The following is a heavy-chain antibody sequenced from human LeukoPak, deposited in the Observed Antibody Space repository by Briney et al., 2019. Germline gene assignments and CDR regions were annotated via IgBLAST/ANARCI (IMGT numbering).Heavy chain of an antibody. CDR3: ARHRMGQPRPYWYFDL. CDR1: GYSFTNYW. Sequence: GESLQISCKGSGYSFTNYWIGWVRQMPGKGLKWMGIIYPGDSDARYSPSFQGQVTISADKSISTAYLQWSSLKASDTAMYYCARHRMGQPRPYWYFDLWGRGTLVTVSS. V-gene: IGHV5-51*01. J-gene: IGHJ2*01. CDR2: IYPGDSDA. D-gene: IGHD3-16*01.